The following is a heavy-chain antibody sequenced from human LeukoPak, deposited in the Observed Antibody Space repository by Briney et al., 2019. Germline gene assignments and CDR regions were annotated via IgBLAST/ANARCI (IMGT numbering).Heavy chain of an antibody. CDR2: ISSSSSTI. D-gene: IGHD1-14*01. CDR1: GFTFSSYS. CDR3: ARETPEYD. V-gene: IGHV3-48*02. J-gene: IGHJ4*02. Sequence: PGGSLRLSCAASGFTFSSYSMNWVRQAPGKGLEWVSYISSSSSTIYYADSVKGRFTISRDNAKNSLYRQMNSLRDEDTAVYYCARETPEYDWGQGTLVTVSS.